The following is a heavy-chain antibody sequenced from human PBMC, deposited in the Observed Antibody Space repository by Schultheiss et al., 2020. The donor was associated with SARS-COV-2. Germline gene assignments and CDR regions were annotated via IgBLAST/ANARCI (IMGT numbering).Heavy chain of an antibody. CDR1: GGSISSYY. J-gene: IGHJ5*02. D-gene: IGHD2-2*01. V-gene: IGHV4-59*12. CDR2: IYYSGSP. CDR3: ARLLGYCSSTSCYGDGWFDP. Sequence: SQTLSLTCTVSGGSISSYYWSWIRQPPGKGLEWIGYIYYSGSPNYNPSLKSRVTISLDTSKNQFSLKLSSVTAADTAMYYCARLLGYCSSTSCYGDGWFDPWGQGTLVTVSS.